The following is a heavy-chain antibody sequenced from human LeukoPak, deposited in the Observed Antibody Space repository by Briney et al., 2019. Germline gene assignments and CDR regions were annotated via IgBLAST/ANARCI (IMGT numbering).Heavy chain of an antibody. D-gene: IGHD5-18*01. J-gene: IGHJ4*02. CDR2: IWYDGSNK. V-gene: IGHV3-33*01. CDR1: GFTFSSYG. CDR3: AREEGAGTAIDY. Sequence: AGGSLRLSCAASGFTFSSYGMHWVRQAPGKGLEWVAVIWYDGSNKYYADSVKGRFTISRDNSKNTLYLQMNSLRAEDTAVYYCAREEGAGTAIDYWGQGTLVTVSS.